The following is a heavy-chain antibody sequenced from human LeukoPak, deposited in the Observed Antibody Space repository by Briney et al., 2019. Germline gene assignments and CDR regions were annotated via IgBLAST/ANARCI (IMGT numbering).Heavy chain of an antibody. CDR1: GGSISSSSYY. J-gene: IGHJ4*02. D-gene: IGHD2-2*02. Sequence: PSETLSLTCTVSGGSISSSSYYWGWIRQPPGKGLEWIGSIYYSGSTYYNPSLKSRVTISVDTSKNQFSLKLSSVTAADTAVYYCARQILGYCSSTSCYTEWYFVYWGQGTLVTVSS. V-gene: IGHV4-39*01. CDR3: ARQILGYCSSTSCYTEWYFVY. CDR2: IYYSGST.